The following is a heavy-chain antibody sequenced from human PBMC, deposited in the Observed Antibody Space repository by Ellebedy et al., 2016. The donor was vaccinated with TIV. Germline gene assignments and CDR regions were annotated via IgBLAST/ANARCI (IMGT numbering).Heavy chain of an antibody. CDR3: TRHRDIVVLTPFDS. Sequence: MPSETLSLTCTVSGGSISRSIYYWGWIRQPPGRGLEWIGSFYFSVSTYYNPSLKSRVTISVDTSKNQFSLEVRSVTAADTALYYCTRHRDIVVLTPFDSWGQGTLVTVSS. CDR1: GGSISRSIYY. V-gene: IGHV4-39*01. CDR2: FYFSVST. J-gene: IGHJ4*02. D-gene: IGHD2-21*02.